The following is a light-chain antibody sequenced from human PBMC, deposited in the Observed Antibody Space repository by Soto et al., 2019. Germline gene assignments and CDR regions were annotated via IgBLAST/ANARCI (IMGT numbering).Light chain of an antibody. CDR2: DVS. CDR1: SSDVGGYNY. CDR3: SSYTSSSTPFYV. J-gene: IGLJ1*01. Sequence: QSALTQPASVSGSPGQLITISCTGTSSDVGGYNYVSWYQQHPGKAPKLMIYDVSNRPSGVSNRFSGSKSGNTASLTISGLQAEDDADYYCSSYTSSSTPFYVFGTGTQLTVL. V-gene: IGLV2-14*01.